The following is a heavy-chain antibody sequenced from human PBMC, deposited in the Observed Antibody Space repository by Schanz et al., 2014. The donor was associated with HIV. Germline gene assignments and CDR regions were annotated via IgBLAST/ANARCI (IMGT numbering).Heavy chain of an antibody. CDR2: IWYDGSNK. V-gene: IGHV3-33*08. D-gene: IGHD6-6*01. CDR1: GLTFGSYA. CDR3: ANTEFPYSSSSDYYYGMDV. Sequence: QVQLVESGGGVVQPGGSLRLSCAASGLTFGSYAMSWVRQAPGKGLEWVAVIWYDGSNKYYADSVKGRFTISRDNSKNTLYLQMNSLRAEDTAVYFCANTEFPYSSSSDYYYGMDVWGQGTTVTVSS. J-gene: IGHJ6*02.